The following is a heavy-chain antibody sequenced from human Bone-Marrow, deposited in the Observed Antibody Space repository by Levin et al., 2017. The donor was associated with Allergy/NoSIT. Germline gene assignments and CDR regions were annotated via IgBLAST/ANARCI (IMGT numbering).Heavy chain of an antibody. Sequence: QTGGSLRLSCAASGFTFRSYEMNWVRQAPGKGLEWVSYISSSGTTIYYADSVKGRFTISRDNAKSSLYLQMNSLRAEDTALYYCARDQGYCTDGECHYYYMDVWGKGTTVTVSS. CDR2: ISSSGTTI. D-gene: IGHD2-8*01. V-gene: IGHV3-48*03. CDR3: ARDQGYCTDGECHYYYMDV. J-gene: IGHJ6*03. CDR1: GFTFRSYE.